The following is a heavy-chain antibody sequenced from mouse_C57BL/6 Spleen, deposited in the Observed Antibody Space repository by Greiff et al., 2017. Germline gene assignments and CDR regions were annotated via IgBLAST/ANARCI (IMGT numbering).Heavy chain of an antibody. J-gene: IGHJ2*01. D-gene: IGHD2-4*01. Sequence: EVKLQESGPELVKPGASVKIPCKASGYTFTDYNMDWVKQSHGKSLEWIGVINPNNGGTIYNQKFKGKATLTVDKSSSTAYMELRSLTSEDTAVYYCARFSDYEFYFDYWGQGTTLTVSS. V-gene: IGHV1-18*01. CDR1: GYTFTDYN. CDR3: ARFSDYEFYFDY. CDR2: INPNNGGT.